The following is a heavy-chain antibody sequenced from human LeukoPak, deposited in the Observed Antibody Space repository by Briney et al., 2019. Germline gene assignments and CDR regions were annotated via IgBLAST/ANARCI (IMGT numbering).Heavy chain of an antibody. V-gene: IGHV4-61*02. CDR3: AREIAVAEFDY. D-gene: IGHD6-19*01. Sequence: SQTLSLTCTVSGGSISSGSYYWSWIRQPAGKGLEWIGRIYTSGSTNYNPSLKSRVTISVDTSKNQFSLKLSSVTAADTAVYYCAREIAVAEFDYWGQGTLVTVSS. CDR2: IYTSGST. CDR1: GGSISSGSYY. J-gene: IGHJ4*02.